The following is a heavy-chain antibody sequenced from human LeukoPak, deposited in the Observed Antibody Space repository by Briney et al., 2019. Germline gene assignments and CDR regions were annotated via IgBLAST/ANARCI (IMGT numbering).Heavy chain of an antibody. D-gene: IGHD6-19*01. CDR1: GYTFTGYY. J-gene: IGHJ4*02. CDR2: INPNSGGT. V-gene: IGHV1-2*02. CDR3: ARATGYSSGRGDY. Sequence: ASVKVSCTASGYTFTGYYMHWVRQAPGQGLEWMGWINPNSGGTNYAQKFQGRVTMTRDTSISTAYMELSRLRSDDTAVYYCARATGYSSGRGDYWGQGTLVTVSS.